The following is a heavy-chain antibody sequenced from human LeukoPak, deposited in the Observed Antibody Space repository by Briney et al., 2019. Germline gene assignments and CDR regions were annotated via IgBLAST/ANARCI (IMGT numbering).Heavy chain of an antibody. Sequence: SGPTLVKPSETLSLTCSVSGGPVSSGSYHWSWIRQPPGKGLEWIGYMYYSGSTTYNPSHNSRVTISIDTSKNLVSLMLSSVTAADTAVYYCARDYAHSGSYYYAMDVWGQGTTVTVS. CDR1: GGPVSSGSYH. D-gene: IGHD3-16*01. CDR2: MYYSGST. CDR3: ARDYAHSGSYYYAMDV. V-gene: IGHV4-61*01. J-gene: IGHJ6*02.